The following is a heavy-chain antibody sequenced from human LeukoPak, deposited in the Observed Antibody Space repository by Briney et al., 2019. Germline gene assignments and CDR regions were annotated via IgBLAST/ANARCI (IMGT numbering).Heavy chain of an antibody. CDR3: ARDGPPVPTIFGTFDS. Sequence: GGSLRLSCAASGFTFSNYWMHWVRQAPGKGLVWVSRINTDGSSISFADSVKGRFTISRDNAKNTLYLQMNSLRAEDTAVYYCARDGPPVPTIFGTFDSWGQGTLVTVSS. CDR1: GFTFSNYW. J-gene: IGHJ5*01. D-gene: IGHD3-3*01. V-gene: IGHV3-74*01. CDR2: INTDGSSI.